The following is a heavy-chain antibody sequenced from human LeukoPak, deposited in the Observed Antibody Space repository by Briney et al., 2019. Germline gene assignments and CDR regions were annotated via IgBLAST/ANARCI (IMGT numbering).Heavy chain of an antibody. CDR2: IIPIFGTA. Sequence: ASVKVSCKASGGTFGSYAISWVRQAPGQGLEWMGGIIPIFGTANYAQKFQGRVTITADESTSTAYMELSSLRSEDAAVYYCARAWILASRPYAAFDIWGQGTMVTVSS. CDR3: ARAWILASRPYAAFDI. J-gene: IGHJ3*02. D-gene: IGHD2-2*01. V-gene: IGHV1-69*13. CDR1: GGTFGSYA.